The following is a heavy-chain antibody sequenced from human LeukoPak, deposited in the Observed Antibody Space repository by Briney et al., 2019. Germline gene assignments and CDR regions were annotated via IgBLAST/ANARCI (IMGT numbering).Heavy chain of an antibody. V-gene: IGHV3-48*03. CDR3: AAQRGTDYYDSSGYFDAFDI. J-gene: IGHJ3*02. Sequence: PGGSLRLSCAASGFTFSSYEMNWVRQAPGKGLEWVSYISSSGSTIYYADSVKGRFTISRDSAKNSLYLQMNSLRAEDTAVYYCAAQRGTDYYDSSGYFDAFDIWGQGTMVTVSS. CDR1: GFTFSSYE. CDR2: ISSSGSTI. D-gene: IGHD3-22*01.